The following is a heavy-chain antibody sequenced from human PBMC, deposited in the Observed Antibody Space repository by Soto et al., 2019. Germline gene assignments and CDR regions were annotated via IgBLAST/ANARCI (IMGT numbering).Heavy chain of an antibody. CDR3: ARGLGSSTRYYYYYMDV. CDR2: IYYSGST. D-gene: IGHD6-13*01. CDR1: GGSISSGGYY. Sequence: SETLSLTCTVSGGSISSGGYYWSWIRQHPGKGLEWIGYIYYSGSTYYNPSLKSRVTISVDTSKNQFSLKLSSVTAADTAVYYCARGLGSSTRYYYYYMDVWGKGTTVTVSS. V-gene: IGHV4-31*03. J-gene: IGHJ6*03.